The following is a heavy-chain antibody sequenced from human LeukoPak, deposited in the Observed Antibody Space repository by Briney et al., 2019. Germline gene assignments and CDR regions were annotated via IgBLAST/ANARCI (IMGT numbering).Heavy chain of an antibody. CDR3: ASIPFYYDSSALSPAFDI. D-gene: IGHD3-22*01. V-gene: IGHV3-23*01. CDR2: LSSGGDRT. CDR1: GFTFSSYA. Sequence: GGSLRLSCAASGFTFSSYAMSWVRQAPGKGLEWVSALSSGGDRTYYADSVEGRFTISRDNSNNTLYLQMNSLRAEDTALYYCASIPFYYDSSALSPAFDIWGQGTVVTVSS. J-gene: IGHJ3*02.